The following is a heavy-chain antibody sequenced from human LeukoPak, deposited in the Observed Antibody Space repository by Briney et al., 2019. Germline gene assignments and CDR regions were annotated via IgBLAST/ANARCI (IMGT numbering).Heavy chain of an antibody. CDR1: GGTFSSYA. V-gene: IGHV1-69*04. J-gene: IGHJ3*02. Sequence: SVKVSCKASGGTFSSYAISWVRRAPGQGLEWMGRIIPILGIANYAQKFQGRVTITADKSTSTAYLELSSLRSEDTAVYYCARDYDAFDIWGQGTMVTVSS. CDR2: IIPILGIA. CDR3: ARDYDAFDI.